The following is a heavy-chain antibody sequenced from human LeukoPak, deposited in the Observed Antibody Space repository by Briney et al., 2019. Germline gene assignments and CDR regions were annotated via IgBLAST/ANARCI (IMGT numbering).Heavy chain of an antibody. CDR1: GYTFSDHY. CDR2: INPNSGGT. CDR3: ARGALDPETVTNYFEY. Sequence: GASVTVSCMASGYTFSDHYIQWVRQAPGQGFDWLGWINPNSGGTDYARKFRGRVTMTRDMSLSTAYMELTRLTYDDTAVYYCARGALDPETVTNYFEYWAQGTLVTVSS. V-gene: IGHV1-2*02. J-gene: IGHJ4*02. D-gene: IGHD4-17*01.